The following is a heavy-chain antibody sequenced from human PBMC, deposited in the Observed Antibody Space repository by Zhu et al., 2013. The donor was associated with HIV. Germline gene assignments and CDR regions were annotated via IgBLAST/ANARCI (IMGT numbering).Heavy chain of an antibody. Sequence: QVQLVQSGAEVKKPGSSVKVSCKASGGTFSSYTISWVRQAPGQGLEWMGRIIPILGIANYAQKFQGRVTITADESTSTAYMELSSLRSEDTAVYYCARGYYYGSGSLYGGFDYWGQGTLVTVSS. V-gene: IGHV1-69*02. CDR3: ARGYYYGSGSLYGGFDY. J-gene: IGHJ4*02. D-gene: IGHD3-10*01. CDR1: GGTFSSYT. CDR2: IIPILGIA.